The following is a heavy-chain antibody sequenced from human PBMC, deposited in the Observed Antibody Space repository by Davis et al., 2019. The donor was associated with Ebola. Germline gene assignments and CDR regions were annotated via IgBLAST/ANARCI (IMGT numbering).Heavy chain of an antibody. CDR2: TYYNSKWYS. J-gene: IGHJ6*04. V-gene: IGHV6-1*01. Sequence: PSETLSLTCAISGDSVSTGGWNWIRQSPSRGLEWLGRTYYNSKWYSDYAVSLKSRITINPDTSKNQFSLQLNSVTPEDTALYYCARGWLRSGMDVWGKGTTVTVSS. CDR1: GDSVSTGG. CDR3: ARGWLRSGMDV. D-gene: IGHD6-19*01.